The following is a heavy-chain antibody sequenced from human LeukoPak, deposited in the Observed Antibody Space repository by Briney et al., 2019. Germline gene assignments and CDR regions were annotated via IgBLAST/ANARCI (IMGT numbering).Heavy chain of an antibody. D-gene: IGHD3-3*01. CDR1: GFLFRSNG. J-gene: IGHJ4*02. CDR3: AKDHGFWSGYLF. Sequence: GGSLRLSCEASGFLFRSNGMHWVRQAPGKGLEWVAFIRSDGNVTKYLDSVKGRSTISRDNFKSILYLQVNNLRPDDTAVYFCAKDHGFWSGYLFWGQGTLVTVSS. V-gene: IGHV3-30*02. CDR2: IRSDGNVT.